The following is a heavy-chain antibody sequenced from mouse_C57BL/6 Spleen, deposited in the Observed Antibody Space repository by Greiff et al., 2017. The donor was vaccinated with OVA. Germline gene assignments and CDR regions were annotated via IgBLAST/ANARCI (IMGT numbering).Heavy chain of an antibody. D-gene: IGHD2-3*01. CDR3: ARWDLSYAMDY. CDR1: GYTFTSYW. Sequence: QVHVKQPGAELVRPGSSVKLSCKASGYTFTSYWMHWVKQRPIQGLEWIGNIDPSDSETHYNQKFKDKATLTVDKSSSTAYMQLSSLTSEDSAVYYCARWDLSYAMDYWGQGTSVTVSS. J-gene: IGHJ4*01. CDR2: IDPSDSET. V-gene: IGHV1-52*01.